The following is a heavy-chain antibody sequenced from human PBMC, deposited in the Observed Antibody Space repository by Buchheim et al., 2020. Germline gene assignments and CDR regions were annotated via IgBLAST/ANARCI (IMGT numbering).Heavy chain of an antibody. CDR1: GFTFSSYG. CDR2: IRYDGSNK. Sequence: QVQLVESGGGVVQPGRSLRLSCAASGFTFSSYGMHWVRQAPGKGLEWVAFIRYDGSNKYYADSVKGRFTISRDNSKNTLYLQMNSLRAEDTAVYYCAKEGPWFGSSGWYLDVYYYYGMDVWGQGTT. J-gene: IGHJ6*02. D-gene: IGHD6-19*01. V-gene: IGHV3-30*02. CDR3: AKEGPWFGSSGWYLDVYYYYGMDV.